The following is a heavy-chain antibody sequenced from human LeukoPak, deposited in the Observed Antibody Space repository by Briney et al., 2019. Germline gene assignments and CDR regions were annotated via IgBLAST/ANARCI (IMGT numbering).Heavy chain of an antibody. D-gene: IGHD3-3*01. Sequence: ASVKVSCKASGYTFTSYDINWVRQATGQGLEWMGWMNPNSGNTGYAQKFQGRVTITRNTSISTAYMELSSLRSEDTAVYYCARGDDFWSGYYTGASGAFDYWGQGTLVTVSS. J-gene: IGHJ4*02. V-gene: IGHV1-8*03. CDR1: GYTFTSYD. CDR2: MNPNSGNT. CDR3: ARGDDFWSGYYTGASGAFDY.